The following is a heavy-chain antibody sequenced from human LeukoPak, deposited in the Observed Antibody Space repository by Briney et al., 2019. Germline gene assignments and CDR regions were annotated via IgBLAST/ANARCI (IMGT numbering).Heavy chain of an antibody. D-gene: IGHD2-2*01. CDR3: AREPQTYQLLRFGGALDI. V-gene: IGHV4-59*01. CDR2: IYYSGST. Sequence: SETLSLTCTVSGGSISSYYWSWIWQPPGKGLEWIGYIYYSGSTNYNPSLKSRVTISVDTSKDQFSLKLSSVTAADTAVYYCAREPQTYQLLRFGGALDIWGQGTMVTVSS. J-gene: IGHJ3*02. CDR1: GGSISSYY.